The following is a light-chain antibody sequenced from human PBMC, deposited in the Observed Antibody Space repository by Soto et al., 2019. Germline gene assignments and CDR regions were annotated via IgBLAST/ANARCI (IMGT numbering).Light chain of an antibody. V-gene: IGKV1-27*01. CDR3: QRFNSDPPT. J-gene: IGKJ1*01. Sequence: DIQMTLSPSSLSAFVGDRVTITCRASQGISNYLAWYQQKPGRVPKLLIYAASTLQSGVPSRFSGSGSGTDFTLTISSLQPEDVATYYCQRFNSDPPTFGQGTKVAIK. CDR1: QGISNY. CDR2: AAS.